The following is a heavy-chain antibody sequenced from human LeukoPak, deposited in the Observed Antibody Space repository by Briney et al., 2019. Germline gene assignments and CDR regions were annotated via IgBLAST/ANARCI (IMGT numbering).Heavy chain of an antibody. Sequence: PSETLSLTCTVSGGSIRSSTYYWAWIRQPPGKGLEWIGSVYHSGSTYYNPSLKSRLTISLDTSKNQFSLKLISVTAADTAVYYCASRFFDWLLPFDPWGQGILVTVSS. J-gene: IGHJ5*02. CDR1: GGSIRSSTYY. V-gene: IGHV4-39*07. D-gene: IGHD3-9*01. CDR2: VYHSGST. CDR3: ASRFFDWLLPFDP.